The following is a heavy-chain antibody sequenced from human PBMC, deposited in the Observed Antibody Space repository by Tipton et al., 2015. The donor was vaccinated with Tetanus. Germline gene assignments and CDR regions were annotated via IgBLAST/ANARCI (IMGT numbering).Heavy chain of an antibody. CDR2: IYYSGNT. Sequence: TLSLTCTVSGGSISSSTYYWGWIRQPPGKGLEWIGSIYYSGNTYYNPALKSRVTISVDTSKNQFSLKLSSVTAADTAVYYCARDGGIAEYYYYYGMDVWGQGTTVTVSS. CDR1: GGSISSSTYY. V-gene: IGHV4-39*02. D-gene: IGHD6-13*01. CDR3: ARDGGIAEYYYYYGMDV. J-gene: IGHJ6*02.